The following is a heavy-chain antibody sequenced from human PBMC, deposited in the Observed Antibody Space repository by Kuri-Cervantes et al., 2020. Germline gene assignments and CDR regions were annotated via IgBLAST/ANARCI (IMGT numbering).Heavy chain of an antibody. CDR3: ARDPDTERDSSSWYLNEEDAFDI. CDR1: GGTFSSYA. Sequence: SVKVSCKASGGTFSSYAISWVRQAPGQGLEWMGGIIPIFGTANYAQKFQGRVTITADKSTSTAYMELSSLRSEDTAVYYCARDPDTERDSSSWYLNEEDAFDIWGQGTMVTVSS. D-gene: IGHD6-13*01. J-gene: IGHJ3*02. CDR2: IIPIFGTA. V-gene: IGHV1-69*06.